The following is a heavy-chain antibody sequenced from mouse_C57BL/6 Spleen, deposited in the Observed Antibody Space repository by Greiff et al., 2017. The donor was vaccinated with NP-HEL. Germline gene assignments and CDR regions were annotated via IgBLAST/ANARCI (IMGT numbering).Heavy chain of an antibody. J-gene: IGHJ4*01. CDR1: GYAFSSSW. CDR3: ARSTRYPGVYAMDD. CDR2: IYPGDGDT. Sequence: QVQLKESGPELVKPGASVKISCKASGYAFSSSWMNWVKQRPGKGLEWIGRIYPGDGDTNYNGKFKGKATLTADKSSSTAYMQLSSLTSEDSAVYFCARSTRYPGVYAMDDWGQGTSVTVSS. V-gene: IGHV1-82*01.